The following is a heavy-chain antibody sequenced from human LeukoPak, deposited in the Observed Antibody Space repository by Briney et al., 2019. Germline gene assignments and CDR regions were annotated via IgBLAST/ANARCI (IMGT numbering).Heavy chain of an antibody. V-gene: IGHV4-34*01. Sequence: SETLSLTCSVSGESFIGYFWTWIHQPPGRGLEWIGDINHIGRTNDNPSLKSRVSISVDTSSNQFSLTLTSVTAADTAVYCCARTSGFFDSGGSFHEHPYFFDPWGQGTLVTVSS. D-gene: IGHD3-22*01. CDR2: INHIGRT. J-gene: IGHJ5*02. CDR3: ARTSGFFDSGGSFHEHPYFFDP. CDR1: GESFIGYF.